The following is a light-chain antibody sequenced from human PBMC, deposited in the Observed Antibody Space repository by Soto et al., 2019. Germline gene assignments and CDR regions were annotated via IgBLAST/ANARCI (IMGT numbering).Light chain of an antibody. J-gene: IGLJ3*02. Sequence: QSVVTQEPSLTVSPGGTVTLTCASSTGAVTSGYYPNWFQQKPGQAPRALIYSISNKHSWTPARSSGSLLGGNAALTLSGVQPEDEAEYYCLLYYGGAWVFGGGTQLTVL. CDR2: SIS. V-gene: IGLV7-43*01. CDR3: LLYYGGAWV. CDR1: TGAVTSGYY.